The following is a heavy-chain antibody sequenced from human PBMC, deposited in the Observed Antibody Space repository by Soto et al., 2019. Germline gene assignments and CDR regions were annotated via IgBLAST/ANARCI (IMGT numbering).Heavy chain of an antibody. Sequence: VRLVESGGGLVQPGGSLRLSCAASGFSFSGYWMHWVRQAPGKGLVWVAVISYDGSNKYYADSVKGRFTISRDNSKNTLYLQMNSLRAEDTAVYYCAKDLYYGSGSYYNVGYYYYGMDVWGQGTTVTVSS. V-gene: IGHV3-30*18. D-gene: IGHD3-10*01. CDR1: GFSFSGYW. CDR2: ISYDGSNK. CDR3: AKDLYYGSGSYYNVGYYYYGMDV. J-gene: IGHJ6*02.